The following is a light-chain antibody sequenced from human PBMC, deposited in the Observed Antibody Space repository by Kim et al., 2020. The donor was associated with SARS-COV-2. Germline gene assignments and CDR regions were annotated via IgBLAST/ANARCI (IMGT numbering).Light chain of an antibody. J-gene: IGKJ2*03. CDR1: QSVGSS. CDR3: QQRTNWSYS. V-gene: IGKV3-11*01. Sequence: SLSPGERATLSCRASQSVGSSLAWYQQKPGQAPRLLIYDTSNRAPGIPARFSGSGSGTDFTLTISSLEPEDFVVYYCQQRTNWSYSFGQGTKLEI. CDR2: DTS.